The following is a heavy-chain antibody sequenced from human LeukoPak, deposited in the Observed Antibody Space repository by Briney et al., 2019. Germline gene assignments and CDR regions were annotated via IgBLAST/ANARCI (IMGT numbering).Heavy chain of an antibody. CDR2: ISYSGST. CDR1: GGSISNHY. V-gene: IGHV4-59*11. J-gene: IGHJ3*02. D-gene: IGHD4-17*01. CDR3: ARDPTTVTKGFDI. Sequence: DPSETLSLTCTVSGGSISNHYWTWIRQSPGKGLEWIGHISYSGSTNYNPSLKSRVTLSVDTSKNQFSLKLRSVTAADTAVYYCARDPTTVTKGFDIWGQGTMVTVSS.